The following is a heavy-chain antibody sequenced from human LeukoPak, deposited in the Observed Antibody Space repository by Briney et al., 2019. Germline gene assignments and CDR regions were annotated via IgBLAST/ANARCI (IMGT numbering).Heavy chain of an antibody. J-gene: IGHJ4*02. CDR3: AKDRGDY. D-gene: IGHD5-12*01. CDR2: ISYDGSNK. V-gene: IGHV3-30*18. CDR1: GFTFSSYG. Sequence: GGSLRLSCAASGFTFSSYGMHWVRQAPGKRLEWVAVISYDGSNKYYADSVKGRFTISRDNSKNTLYLQMNSLRAEDTAVYYCAKDRGDYWGQGTLVTVSS.